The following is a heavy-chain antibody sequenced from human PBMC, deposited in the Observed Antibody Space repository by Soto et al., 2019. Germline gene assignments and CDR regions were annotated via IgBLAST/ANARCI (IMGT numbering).Heavy chain of an antibody. CDR1: GGSFSGYY. CDR3: ARAERVLRFFRVGRSGMDV. CDR2: INHSGST. Sequence: SETLSLTCAVYGGSFSGYYWSWIRQPPGKGLEWIGEINHSGSTNYNPSLKSRVTISVDTSKNQFSLKLSSVTAADTAVYYCARAERVLRFFRVGRSGMDVWGQGTTVTVSS. J-gene: IGHJ6*02. V-gene: IGHV4-34*01. D-gene: IGHD3-3*01.